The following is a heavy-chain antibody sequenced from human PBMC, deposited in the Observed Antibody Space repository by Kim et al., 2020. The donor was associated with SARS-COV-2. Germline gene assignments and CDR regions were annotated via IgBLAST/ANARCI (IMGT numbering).Heavy chain of an antibody. CDR1: GFTFSSYW. D-gene: IGHD6-6*01. V-gene: IGHV3-74*03. Sequence: EGSLRLSCAASGFTFSSYWMHWVRQAPGKGPVWVSRINSDGRTTTYADFMEGRFTISRDNAKDTLYLQMNSLRAEDTAVYYCVRGSIVGRYRIQDFDYWGQGTLVTVSS. CDR3: VRGSIVGRYRIQDFDY. CDR2: INSDGRTT. J-gene: IGHJ4*02.